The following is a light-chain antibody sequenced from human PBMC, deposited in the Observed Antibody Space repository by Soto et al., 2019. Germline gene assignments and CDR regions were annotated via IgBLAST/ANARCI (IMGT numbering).Light chain of an antibody. CDR2: EST. CDR3: CSFAGTGTYV. Sequence: QSVLTQPASVSGSPGQSITIPCTGISSDVGSYNLVSWYQQHPDKAPKLIIYESTKRPSGVSNRFFGSKPGNTASLTISGLQAEDEADYYCCSFAGTGTYVFATGTKVTVL. V-gene: IGLV2-23*01. J-gene: IGLJ1*01. CDR1: SSDVGSYNL.